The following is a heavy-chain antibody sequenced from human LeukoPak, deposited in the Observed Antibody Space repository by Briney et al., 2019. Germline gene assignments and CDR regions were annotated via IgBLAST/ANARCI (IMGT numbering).Heavy chain of an antibody. CDR1: GGAISGYY. V-gene: IGHV4-4*07. Sequence: KPSDTLSLTCTVSGGAISGYYWSWIRQPAGKGPEWLGRVYSSGSTKYNPSLESRVTMSVDTSKNQFSLKLNFVTAADTAVYYCARVGSRYDFFDYWGQGTLVTVSS. CDR3: ARVGSRYDFFDY. J-gene: IGHJ4*02. D-gene: IGHD3/OR15-3a*01. CDR2: VYSSGST.